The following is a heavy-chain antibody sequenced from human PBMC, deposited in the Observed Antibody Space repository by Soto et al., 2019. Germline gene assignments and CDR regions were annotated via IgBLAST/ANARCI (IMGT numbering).Heavy chain of an antibody. CDR1: GGSISRAGFY. J-gene: IGHJ3*01. Sequence: PTQTVALACTVSGGSISRAGFYCSVFRQHPGKGLEWIGYIYYSGSTYYNPSLKSRFTISVDTSKNQFSLKLSSVTAADTAVSYNERVRSYGRNAVWREGTRITV. CDR3: ERVRSYGRNAV. D-gene: IGHD1-26*01. CDR2: IYYSGST. V-gene: IGHV4-31*03.